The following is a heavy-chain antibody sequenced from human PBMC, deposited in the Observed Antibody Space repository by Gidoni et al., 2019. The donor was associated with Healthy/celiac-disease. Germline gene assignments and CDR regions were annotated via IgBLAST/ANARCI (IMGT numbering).Heavy chain of an antibody. V-gene: IGHV1-46*01. CDR3: ARDPYCSGGSCHYSDYGMDV. D-gene: IGHD2-15*01. CDR2: INPSGGST. J-gene: IGHJ6*02. CDR1: GYTFTSYY. Sequence: QVQLVQSGAEVKKPGASVKVSCKASGYTFTSYYMHWVRQAPGQGLEWMGIINPSGGSTSYAQKVQGRVTMTRDTSTSTVYMELSSLRSEDTAVYYCARDPYCSGGSCHYSDYGMDVWGQGTTVTVSS.